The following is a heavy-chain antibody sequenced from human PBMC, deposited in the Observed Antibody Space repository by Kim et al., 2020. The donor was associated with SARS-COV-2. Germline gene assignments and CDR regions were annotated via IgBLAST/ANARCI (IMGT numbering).Heavy chain of an antibody. Sequence: GTTDYAAPVKSRFTISRDDSQSTLYLQMNSLKTEDTALYYCATDRGGLTHWGQGTLVTVSS. D-gene: IGHD3-16*01. J-gene: IGHJ4*02. CDR2: GTT. CDR3: ATDRGGLTH. V-gene: IGHV3-15*01.